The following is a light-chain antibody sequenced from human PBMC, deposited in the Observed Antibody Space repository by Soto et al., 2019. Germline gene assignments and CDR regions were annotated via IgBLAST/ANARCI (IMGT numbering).Light chain of an antibody. Sequence: EIVLTQSPATLSLSPGERATLSCRASQSIGGNLAWYQQKPGQAPRLLIYDASNRATGIPARFSGKGSGTDFTLTIGSLEPEDFAVYYCQQRSNGPLFTFGPGTKVDIK. J-gene: IGKJ3*01. V-gene: IGKV3-11*01. CDR3: QQRSNGPLFT. CDR2: DAS. CDR1: QSIGGN.